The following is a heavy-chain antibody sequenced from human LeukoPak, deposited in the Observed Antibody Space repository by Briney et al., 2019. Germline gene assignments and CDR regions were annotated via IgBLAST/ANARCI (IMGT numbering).Heavy chain of an antibody. V-gene: IGHV3-30-3*02. CDR2: ISYDGSNK. CDR3: AKRGDSGACNDY. Sequence: PGGSLRLSCAASGFTFSSYAMHWVRQAPGKGLEWVAVISYDGSNKYYADSVKGRFTISRDNPKNTLYLQMNSLRAEDTALYYCAKRGDSGACNDYWGQGTLVTVSS. D-gene: IGHD2-21*01. CDR1: GFTFSSYA. J-gene: IGHJ4*02.